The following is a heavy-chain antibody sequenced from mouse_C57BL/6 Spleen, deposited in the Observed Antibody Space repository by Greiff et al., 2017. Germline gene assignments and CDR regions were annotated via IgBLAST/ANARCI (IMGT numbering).Heavy chain of an antibody. V-gene: IGHV1-74*01. CDR2: LHPSDSDT. J-gene: IGHJ3*01. CDR1: GYTFTSYW. CDR3: AIYDTTVVGN. D-gene: IGHD1-1*01. Sequence: VQLQESGAELVKPGASVKVSCKASGYTFTSYWLHWVKQRPGQGLEWIGRLHPSDSDTNYNQKFKGKATLTVDKSSSTAYMQLSSLTSEDSAVYYCAIYDTTVVGNWGQGTLVTVSA.